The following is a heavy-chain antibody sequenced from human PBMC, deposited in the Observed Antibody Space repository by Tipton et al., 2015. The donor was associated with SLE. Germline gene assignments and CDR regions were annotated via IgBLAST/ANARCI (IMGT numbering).Heavy chain of an antibody. CDR1: GGPISSYY. CDR3: ASIAAAGSDFDY. J-gene: IGHJ4*02. CDR2: IYYSGST. D-gene: IGHD6-13*01. V-gene: IGHV4-59*01. Sequence: TLSLTCTVSGGPISSYYWSWIRQPPGKGLEWIGYIYYSGSTNYNPSLKSRVTISVDTSKNQFSLKLSSVTTADTAVYYCASIAAAGSDFDYWGQGTLVTVSS.